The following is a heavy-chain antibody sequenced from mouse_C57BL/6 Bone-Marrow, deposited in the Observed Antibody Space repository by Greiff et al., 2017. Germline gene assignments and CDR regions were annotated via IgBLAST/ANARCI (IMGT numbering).Heavy chain of an antibody. V-gene: IGHV1-81*01. CDR1: GYTFTSYG. Sequence: QVQLQQSGAELARPGASVKLSCKASGYTFTSYGISWVKQRTGQGLEWIGEIYPRSGNTYYNEKFKGKATLTADKSSSTAYMELRSLTSEDSAVYFCARKERYDGLYFDVWGTGTTVTVSS. J-gene: IGHJ1*03. D-gene: IGHD2-3*01. CDR2: IYPRSGNT. CDR3: ARKERYDGLYFDV.